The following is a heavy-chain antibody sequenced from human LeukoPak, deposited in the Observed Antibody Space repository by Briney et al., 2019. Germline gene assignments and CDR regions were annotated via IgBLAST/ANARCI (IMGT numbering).Heavy chain of an antibody. J-gene: IGHJ4*02. Sequence: AGGSLRLSCAASGFTFSSYAINWVRQAPGKGLEWVSYISSSGSTIYIADSVKGRFTISRDNAKNSLYLQMNSLRAEDTAVYYCARERGYSGYDYFIDSPSDYWGQGTLVTVSS. D-gene: IGHD5-12*01. CDR3: ARERGYSGYDYFIDSPSDY. V-gene: IGHV3-48*03. CDR1: GFTFSSYA. CDR2: ISSSGSTI.